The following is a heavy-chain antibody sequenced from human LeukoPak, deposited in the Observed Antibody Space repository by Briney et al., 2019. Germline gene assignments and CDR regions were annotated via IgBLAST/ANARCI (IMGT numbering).Heavy chain of an antibody. CDR2: IHESRRT. Sequence: PSETLSLTCTVYTGSLSGYSWSGIRQSPGKGLEWIGQIHESRRTEYNPSLKSRVTIARDTSKNQFSPTLTSVTAADTAVYYCARSQSVWAAPSFDIWGQGTMVTVS. D-gene: IGHD7-27*01. V-gene: IGHV4-34*01. CDR3: ARSQSVWAAPSFDI. J-gene: IGHJ3*02. CDR1: TGSLSGYS.